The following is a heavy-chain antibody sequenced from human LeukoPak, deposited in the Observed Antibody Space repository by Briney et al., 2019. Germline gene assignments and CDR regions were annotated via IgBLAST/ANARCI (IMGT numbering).Heavy chain of an antibody. CDR1: GFTFDDYA. CDR3: AKEGFGGYDWDPTGYMDV. D-gene: IGHD5-12*01. V-gene: IGHV3-43*02. Sequence: TGGSLRLSCAASGFTFDDYAMHWVRQAPGKGLEWVSLISGDGGSTYYADSVKGRFTISRDNSKNSLYLQMNSLRTEDTALYYCAKEGFGGYDWDPTGYMDVWGKGSTVTVSS. J-gene: IGHJ6*03. CDR2: ISGDGGST.